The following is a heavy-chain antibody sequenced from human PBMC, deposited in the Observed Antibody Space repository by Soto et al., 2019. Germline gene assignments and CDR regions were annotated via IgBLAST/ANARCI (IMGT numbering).Heavy chain of an antibody. CDR1: GFTFSNYW. CDR3: ARDHSSGQTYFDY. D-gene: IGHD6-25*01. CDR2: IKEDGSEK. Sequence: PGGSLRLSCEVSGFTFSNYWMSWVRQAPGKGLEWMANIKEDGSEKYYVDSVEGRFTISRDNAKNSVHLQMNSLRAEDTAVYYCARDHSSGQTYFDYWGQGTLVTVSS. V-gene: IGHV3-7*04. J-gene: IGHJ4*02.